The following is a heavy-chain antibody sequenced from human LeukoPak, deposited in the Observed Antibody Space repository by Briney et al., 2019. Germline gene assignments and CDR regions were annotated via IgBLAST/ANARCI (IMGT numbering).Heavy chain of an antibody. CDR2: IYYSGST. CDR3: SSRHGNAFDP. D-gene: IGHD6-6*01. CDR1: GASLSVSGRN. Sequence: SETLSLTCTVSGASLSVSGRNWGWVRQPPGKGLEWMASIYYSGSTYYSPSLESRVTMSVDTSKNQFSLKLSSLTATDTAVYYCSSRHGNAFDPWGQGTLVTVSP. J-gene: IGHJ5*02. V-gene: IGHV4-39*01.